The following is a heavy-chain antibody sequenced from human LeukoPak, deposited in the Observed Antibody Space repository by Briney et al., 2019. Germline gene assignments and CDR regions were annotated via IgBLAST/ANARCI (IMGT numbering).Heavy chain of an antibody. V-gene: IGHV5-51*01. J-gene: IGHJ2*01. CDR3: ARHPAYSQPAANWYFDL. CDR1: GYSFTSYW. Sequence: GESLKISCKGSGYSFTSYWIGWVRQMPGKGLEWMGIIYPGDSDTRYSPSFQGQVTISADKSISTAYLQWSSLKASDTAMYYCARHPAYSQPAANWYFDLWSRGTLVTVSS. D-gene: IGHD2-21*01. CDR2: IYPGDSDT.